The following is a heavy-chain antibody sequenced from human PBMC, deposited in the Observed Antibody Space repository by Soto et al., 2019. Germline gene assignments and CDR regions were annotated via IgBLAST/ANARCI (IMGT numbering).Heavy chain of an antibody. J-gene: IGHJ6*02. CDR2: ILPIFGTT. Sequence: QVQLVQSGAEVMKPGSSVKVSCKASGGTFNTYNINWVRQAPGQGLEWMGGILPIFGTTNYEQRFQGRVTITAVDSTSTAYMELSSLRSEDTAVYYCARDETGDSCYNYYGMDVWGQGTTVTVTS. CDR1: GGTFNTYN. CDR3: ARDETGDSCYNYYGMDV. V-gene: IGHV1-69*01. D-gene: IGHD7-27*01.